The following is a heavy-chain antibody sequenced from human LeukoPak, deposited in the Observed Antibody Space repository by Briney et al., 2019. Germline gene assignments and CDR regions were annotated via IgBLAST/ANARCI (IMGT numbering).Heavy chain of an antibody. CDR2: IYYSGSI. D-gene: IGHD2-2*02. CDR3: ARSHRLGYCSSTSCYKTSRAYYYYGMDV. J-gene: IGHJ6*02. Sequence: SETLSLTCTVSGGSISSNSYSWGWIRQPPGKGLECIGSIYYSGSIYYNPSLKSRVTISVDRSKNQFSLKLSSVTAADTAVYYCARSHRLGYCSSTSCYKTSRAYYYYGMDVWGQGTTVTVSS. V-gene: IGHV4-39*07. CDR1: GGSISSNSYS.